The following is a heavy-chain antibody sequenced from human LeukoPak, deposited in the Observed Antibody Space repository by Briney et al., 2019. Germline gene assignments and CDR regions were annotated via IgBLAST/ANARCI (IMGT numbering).Heavy chain of an antibody. D-gene: IGHD3-10*01. CDR1: GGSIGSYY. Sequence: SETLSLTCTVSGGSIGSYYWSWVRQPPEKGLEWIGNIVYTGRTNYNPSLKSRVTMSIDTSKNQFSLKLSSVTAADTAVYYCARDPRSGNIEIDAFDIWGQGTMVTVSS. J-gene: IGHJ3*02. CDR3: ARDPRSGNIEIDAFDI. V-gene: IGHV4-59*12. CDR2: IVYTGRT.